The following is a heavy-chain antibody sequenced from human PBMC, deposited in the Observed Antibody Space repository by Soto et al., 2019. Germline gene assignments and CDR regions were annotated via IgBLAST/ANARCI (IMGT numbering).Heavy chain of an antibody. CDR2: IYPGDSDT. J-gene: IGHJ3*02. CDR1: GYDFPTYW. V-gene: IGHV5-51*01. D-gene: IGHD4-17*01. Sequence: PGESLKISCKGSGYDFPTYWIGWVRQMPGKGLQWMGIIYPGDSDTRYSPSFQGQVTLSADKSITTAYLQWSSLKASDTAMYYCARNHDYGDYAAFDIWGQGTMVTVSS. CDR3: ARNHDYGDYAAFDI.